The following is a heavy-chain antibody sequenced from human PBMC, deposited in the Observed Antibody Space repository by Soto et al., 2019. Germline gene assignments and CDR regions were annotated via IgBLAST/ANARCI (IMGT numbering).Heavy chain of an antibody. CDR2: IDHSGST. CDR3: ARDKITGLFDY. Sequence: SETLSLTCTVSGGSISSSSYYWGWIRQPPGKGLEWIGSIDHSGSTNYNPSLKSRVTISVETSKNQFSLKLTSVTAADTAVYYCARDKITGLFDYWGQGTLVTVSS. V-gene: IGHV4-39*07. D-gene: IGHD2-8*02. J-gene: IGHJ4*02. CDR1: GGSISSSSYY.